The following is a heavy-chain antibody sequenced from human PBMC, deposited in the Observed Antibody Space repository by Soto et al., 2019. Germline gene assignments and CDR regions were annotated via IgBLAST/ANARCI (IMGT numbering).Heavy chain of an antibody. V-gene: IGHV3-23*01. CDR3: AKELRIWFGAPFDY. D-gene: IGHD3-10*01. CDR1: GFTFSSYA. Sequence: GGSLRLSCAASGFTFSSYAMSWVRQAPGKGLEWVSAISGSGSSTYYADSVKGRFTISRDNSKNTLYLQMNSLRAEDTAFYYCAKELRIWFGAPFDYWGQGTLVTVSS. CDR2: ISGSGSST. J-gene: IGHJ4*02.